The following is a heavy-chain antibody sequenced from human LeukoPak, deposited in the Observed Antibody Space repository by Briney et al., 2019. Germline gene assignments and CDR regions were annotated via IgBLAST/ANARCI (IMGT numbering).Heavy chain of an antibody. CDR3: ARDGEDGYNRD. Sequence: GGSLRLSCAASGFTFSSYSMNWVRQAPGKGLEWVSSISSSSSYIYYADSVKGRFTISRDNAKNSLYLQMNSLRAEDTAVYYCARDGEDGYNRDWGQGTLVTVSS. CDR2: ISSSSSYI. V-gene: IGHV3-21*01. CDR1: GFTFSSYS. J-gene: IGHJ4*02. D-gene: IGHD5-12*01.